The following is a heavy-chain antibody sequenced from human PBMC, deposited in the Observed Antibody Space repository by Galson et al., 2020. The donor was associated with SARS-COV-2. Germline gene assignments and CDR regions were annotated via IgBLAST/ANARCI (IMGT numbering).Heavy chain of an antibody. CDR2: ISYSGST. Sequence: SETLSLTCTVSDGSISNYYWSWIRQPPGKGLEWIGYISYSGSTHYNPSLKSRVTISVDASKNRFSLKLSSVTAADTAVYYCARSPLTSGWHWVDYWGQGTLVTVSS. CDR3: ARSPLTSGWHWVDY. D-gene: IGHD6-19*01. V-gene: IGHV4-59*01. J-gene: IGHJ4*02. CDR1: DGSISNYY.